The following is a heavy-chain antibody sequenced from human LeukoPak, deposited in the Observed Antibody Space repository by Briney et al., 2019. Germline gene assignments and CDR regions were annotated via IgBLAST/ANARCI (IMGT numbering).Heavy chain of an antibody. CDR3: ARHSYQLSALDY. D-gene: IGHD2-2*01. J-gene: IGHJ4*02. Sequence: PSETLSLTCTVSGVSINSGNFYWSCIRQSAGKGLEWIGRTHTSGNTNYNPSLKSRVTISADTSKNQFSLRLSSVTAADTAVYYCARHSYQLSALDYWGQGTLVTVSS. CDR2: THTSGNT. V-gene: IGHV4-61*02. CDR1: GVSINSGNFY.